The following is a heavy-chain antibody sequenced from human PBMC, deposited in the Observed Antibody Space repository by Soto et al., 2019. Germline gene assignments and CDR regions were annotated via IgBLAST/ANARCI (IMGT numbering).Heavy chain of an antibody. J-gene: IGHJ4*02. CDR1: GFTFSNYA. Sequence: QPGGSLRLSCAGSGFTFSNYAVSWVRQAPGKGLAWVSAISGSGGSTYYADSVKGRFTISRDNSKNTLYLQMNSLRAEDTALYYCAKVPVGATGRFDYWGQGTLVTVSS. CDR3: AKVPVGATGRFDY. CDR2: ISGSGGST. V-gene: IGHV3-23*01. D-gene: IGHD1-26*01.